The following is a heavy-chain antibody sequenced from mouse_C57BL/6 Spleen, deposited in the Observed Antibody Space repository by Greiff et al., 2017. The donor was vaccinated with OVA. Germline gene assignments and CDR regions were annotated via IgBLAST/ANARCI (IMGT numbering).Heavy chain of an antibody. D-gene: IGHD1-1*01. CDR3: ARGDYYGSADWFAY. V-gene: IGHV5-17*01. J-gene: IGHJ3*01. Sequence: EVKLQESGGGLVKPGGSLKLSCAASGFTFSDYGMHWVRQAPEKGLEWVAYISSGSSTIYYADTVKGRFTISRDNAKNTLFLQMTSLRSEDTAMYYCARGDYYGSADWFAYWGQGTLVTVSA. CDR2: ISSGSSTI. CDR1: GFTFSDYG.